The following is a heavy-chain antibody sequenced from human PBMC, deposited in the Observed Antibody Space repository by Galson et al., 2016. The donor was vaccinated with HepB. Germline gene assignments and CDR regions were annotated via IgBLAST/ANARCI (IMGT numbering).Heavy chain of an antibody. CDR2: VSPSGIT. CDR1: GASISSNTYF. V-gene: IGHV4-39*01. D-gene: IGHD6-19*01. CDR3: ARPHPSSSGSPYYFDY. J-gene: IGHJ4*02. Sequence: ETLSLTCTVPGASISSNTYFWGWLRQPPGKALEWIGAVSPSGITYYNPSLKSRVAMSADTSKNQFSLKLNSVTAADTAVYYCARPHPSSSGSPYYFDYWGPGTLVSVSS.